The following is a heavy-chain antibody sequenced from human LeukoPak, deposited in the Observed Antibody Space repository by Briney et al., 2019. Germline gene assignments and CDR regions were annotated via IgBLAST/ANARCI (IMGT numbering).Heavy chain of an antibody. V-gene: IGHV1-24*01. Sequence: ASVKVSCKASGYTFTGYYMHWVRQAPGKGLEWMGGFDPEDGEAIYAQKFQGRVTMTEDTSTDTAYMELSSLRSEDTAVYYCATDSSGYAVQFDYWGQGTLVTVSS. D-gene: IGHD3-22*01. J-gene: IGHJ4*02. CDR2: FDPEDGEA. CDR1: GYTFTGYY. CDR3: ATDSSGYAVQFDY.